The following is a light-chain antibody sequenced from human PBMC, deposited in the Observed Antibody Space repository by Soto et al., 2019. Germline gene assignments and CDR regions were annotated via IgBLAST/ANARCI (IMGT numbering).Light chain of an antibody. V-gene: IGKV3-15*01. CDR3: QQYNNWPTWA. J-gene: IGKJ1*01. CDR1: QSVSSN. CDR2: DTS. Sequence: EIVMTQSPATLSVSPGERATLSCRASQSVSSNLAWYQQNPGQAPRLLIYDTSTRATGVPARFSGSGSGTEFTLTISSLQSEDFAVYYCQQYNNWPTWAFGQGTKVDIK.